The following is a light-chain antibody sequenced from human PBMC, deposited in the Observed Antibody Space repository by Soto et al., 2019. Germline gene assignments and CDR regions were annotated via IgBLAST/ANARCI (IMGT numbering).Light chain of an antibody. J-gene: IGLJ1*01. V-gene: IGLV2-23*02. CDR1: SSDVGSYNL. CDR2: EVS. CDR3: CSYAGSSTFPYV. Sequence: QSVLTQPASVSGSPGQSITISCTGTSSDVGSYNLVSWYQPHPGKAPKLMIYEVSKRPSGVSNRFSGSKSGNTASLTISGLQAEDEADYYCCSYAGSSTFPYVFGTGTKVTVL.